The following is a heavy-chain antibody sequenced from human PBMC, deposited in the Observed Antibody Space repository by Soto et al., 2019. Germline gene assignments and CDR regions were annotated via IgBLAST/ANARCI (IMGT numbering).Heavy chain of an antibody. Sequence: QVQLQQWGAGLLKPSETLSLTCAVYGGSFSGFYWSWIRQPPGKGLEWIGEINHSGSPNYNPSLKSRVTISIDTSKNQVSLKLSSVTAADTAVYYCARGVGYGHKIEYFQYWGQGTLVTVSS. CDR3: ARGVGYGHKIEYFQY. V-gene: IGHV4-34*01. D-gene: IGHD4-17*01. J-gene: IGHJ1*01. CDR1: GGSFSGFY. CDR2: INHSGSP.